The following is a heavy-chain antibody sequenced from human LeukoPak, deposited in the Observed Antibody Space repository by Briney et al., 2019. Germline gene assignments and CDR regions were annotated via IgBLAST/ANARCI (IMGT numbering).Heavy chain of an antibody. D-gene: IGHD3-10*01. CDR3: ARERITMVRGVMGDDY. CDR1: GYTFTSYG. J-gene: IGHJ4*02. CDR2: INPNSGGT. V-gene: IGHV1-2*02. Sequence: RASVKVSCKASGYTFTSYGISWVRQAPGQGLEWMGWINPNSGGTNYAQKFQGRVTMTRDTSISTAYMELSRLRSDDTAVYYCARERITMVRGVMGDDYWGQGTLVTVSS.